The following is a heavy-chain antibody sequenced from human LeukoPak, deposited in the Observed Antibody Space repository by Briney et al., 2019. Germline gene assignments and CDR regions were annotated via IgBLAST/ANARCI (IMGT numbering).Heavy chain of an antibody. CDR3: ARHGRYPFFDY. D-gene: IGHD2-2*02. V-gene: IGHV4-38-2*01. CDR1: GYSISSGYY. CDR2: IYHSGST. J-gene: IGHJ4*02. Sequence: SETLSLTCAVSGYSISSGYYWVWIRQPPGKGLEWIGSIYHSGSTYYNPSLKSRVTISVDTSKNQFSLKLSSVTAADTAVYYCARHGRYPFFDYWGQGTLVTVSS.